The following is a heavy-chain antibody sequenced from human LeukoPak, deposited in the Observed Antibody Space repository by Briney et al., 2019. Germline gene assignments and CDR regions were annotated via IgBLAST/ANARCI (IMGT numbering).Heavy chain of an antibody. D-gene: IGHD3-10*01. J-gene: IGHJ3*02. CDR3: ARYVSGSFFAFDI. Sequence: SETLSLTCTVSGGSISSYYWSWIRQPPGKGLEWIGYIYYSGSTNYNPSLKSRVTISEDTSKNQFSLKLSSVNDADTAVYYCARYVSGSFFAFDIWGQGTMVTVSS. V-gene: IGHV4-59*01. CDR2: IYYSGST. CDR1: GGSISSYY.